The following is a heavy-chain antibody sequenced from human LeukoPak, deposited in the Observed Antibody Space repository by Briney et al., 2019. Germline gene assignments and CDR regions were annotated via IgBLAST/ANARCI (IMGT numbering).Heavy chain of an antibody. V-gene: IGHV4-4*02. CDR1: GGSISSSNW. Sequence: PSETLPLTCAVSGGSISSSNWWSWVRQPPGKGLEWIGEIYHSGSTNYNPSLKSRVTISVDKSKNQFSLKLSSVTAADTAVYYCARGVGYSSGWYDYWGQGTLVTVSS. CDR2: IYHSGST. D-gene: IGHD6-19*01. J-gene: IGHJ4*02. CDR3: ARGVGYSSGWYDY.